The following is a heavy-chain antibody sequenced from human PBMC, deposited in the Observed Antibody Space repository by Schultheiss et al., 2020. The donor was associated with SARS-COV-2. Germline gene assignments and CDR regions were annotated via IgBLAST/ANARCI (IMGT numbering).Heavy chain of an antibody. Sequence: SVKVSCKASGGTFSSYAISWVRQAPGQGLEWMGRIIPILGIANYAQKFQGRVTITADKSTSTAYMELSSLRSEDTAVYYCASWVENSGSDYWDNWFDRWGQGTLVTVSS. J-gene: IGHJ5*02. CDR3: ASWVENSGSDYWDNWFDR. CDR2: IIPILGIA. V-gene: IGHV1-69*04. D-gene: IGHD1-26*01. CDR1: GGTFSSYA.